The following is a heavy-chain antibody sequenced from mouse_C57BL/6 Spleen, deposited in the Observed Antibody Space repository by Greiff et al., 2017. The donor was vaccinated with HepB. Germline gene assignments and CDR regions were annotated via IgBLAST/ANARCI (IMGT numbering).Heavy chain of an antibody. CDR2: IYPGGGYT. V-gene: IGHV1-63*01. CDR3: ARTGTRYSDY. Sequence: QVQLQQSGAELVRPGTSVKMSCKASGYTFTNYWIGWAKQRPGHGLEWIGDIYPGGGYTNYNEKFKGKATLTADKSSSTAYMQFSSLTSEDSAIYYCARTGTRYSDYWGQGTTLTVSS. D-gene: IGHD4-1*01. J-gene: IGHJ2*01. CDR1: GYTFTNYW.